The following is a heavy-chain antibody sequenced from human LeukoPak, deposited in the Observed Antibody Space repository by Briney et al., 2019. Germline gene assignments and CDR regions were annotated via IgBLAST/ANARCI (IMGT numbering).Heavy chain of an antibody. CDR3: ICSGYYGDYYYYYGMDV. D-gene: IGHD3-3*01. V-gene: IGHV3-15*01. CDR2: IKSKTDGGTT. CDR1: GFTLSNAW. Sequence: GGSLRLSCAGAGFTLSNAWMSWVRQAPGKGLEWVGLIKSKTDGGTTDYAAPVKGRFTISRDDSETTLYLQMNNLKTEDTAVYYCICSGYYGDYYYYYGMDVWGQGTTVTVSS. J-gene: IGHJ6*02.